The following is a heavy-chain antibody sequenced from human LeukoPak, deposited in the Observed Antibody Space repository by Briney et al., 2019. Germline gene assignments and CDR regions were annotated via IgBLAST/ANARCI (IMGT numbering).Heavy chain of an antibody. D-gene: IGHD3-9*01. CDR3: ARGATYYDILTGP. CDR1: GGSISSYY. J-gene: IGHJ4*02. CDR2: IYYSGST. Sequence: PSETLPLTCTVSGGSISSYYWSWIRQPPGKGLEWIGYIYYSGSTNYNPSLKSRVTIPVDTSKNQFSLKLSSVTAADTAVYYCARGATYYDILTGPWGQGTLVTVSS. V-gene: IGHV4-59*01.